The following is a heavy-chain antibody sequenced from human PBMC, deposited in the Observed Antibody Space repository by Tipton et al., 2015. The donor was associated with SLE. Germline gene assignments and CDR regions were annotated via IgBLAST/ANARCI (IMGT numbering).Heavy chain of an antibody. CDR2: IYYSGST. D-gene: IGHD3-10*01. CDR3: ARDRGTHYYYYYMDV. Sequence: LRLSCTVSGGSISSSSYYWGWIRQPPGKGLEWIGSIYYSGSTYYNPSLKSRVTISVDTSKNQFSLKLSSVTAADTAVYYCARDRGTHYYYYYMDVWGKGTTVTVSS. V-gene: IGHV4-39*07. CDR1: GGSISSSSYY. J-gene: IGHJ6*03.